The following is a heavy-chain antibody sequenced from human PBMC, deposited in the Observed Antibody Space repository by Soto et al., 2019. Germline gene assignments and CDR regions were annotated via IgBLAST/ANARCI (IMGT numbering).Heavy chain of an antibody. CDR3: ARLGAYYQSLDS. Sequence: SETLSLTCAVYGGSFSGYYWSWIRQPPGKGLEWIGEINHSGSTNYNPSLKSRVTISVDTSKNQFSLKLSSVTAADTAVYYCARLGAYYQSLDSWGQRTVVTVSS. V-gene: IGHV4-34*01. CDR1: GGSFSGYY. D-gene: IGHD2-21*01. CDR2: INHSGST. J-gene: IGHJ5*01.